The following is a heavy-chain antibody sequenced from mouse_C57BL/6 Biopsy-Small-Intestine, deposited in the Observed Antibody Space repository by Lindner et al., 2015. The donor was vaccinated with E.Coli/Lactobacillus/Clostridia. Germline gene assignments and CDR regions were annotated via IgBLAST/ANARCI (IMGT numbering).Heavy chain of an antibody. CDR2: IYPGSGNT. D-gene: IGHD2-12*01. CDR1: GYTFTDYY. V-gene: IGHV1-84*01. Sequence: VQLQESGPELVKPGASVKISCKASGYTFTDYYINWVKQRPGQGLEWIGWIYPGSGNTKYNENFKGKATLTVDTSSSTAYMLLSSLTSEDSAVYFCAREDSYYSYGGVDFDYWGQGTTLTVSS. CDR3: AREDSYYSYGGVDFDY. J-gene: IGHJ2*01.